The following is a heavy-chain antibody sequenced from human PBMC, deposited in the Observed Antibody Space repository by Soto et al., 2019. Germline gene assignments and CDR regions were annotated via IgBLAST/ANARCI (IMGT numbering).Heavy chain of an antibody. Sequence: GGSLRLSCVASRLIFTRPTMHKVLQAPGKGLEWVSSITSVSDYIFYADSVKGRLTISRDNAQNSLYLQMNSLRGEDPAVYYCARVGTGSSTPLDIWGEETMITVSS. CDR2: ITSVSDYI. V-gene: IGHV3-21*01. D-gene: IGHD3-9*01. CDR3: ARVGTGSSTPLDI. J-gene: IGHJ3*02. CDR1: RLIFTRPT.